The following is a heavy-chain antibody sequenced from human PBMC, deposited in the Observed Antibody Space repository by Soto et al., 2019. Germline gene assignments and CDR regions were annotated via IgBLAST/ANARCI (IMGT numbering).Heavy chain of an antibody. CDR2: IIPIFGTA. Sequence: SVKVSCKASGGTFSSYAISWVRQAPGQGLEWMGGIIPIFGTANYAQKFQGRVTITADKSTSTAYMELSSLRSEDTAVYYCARRGITMVRGVMTHYYYYYGMDVWGQGTTVTVSS. CDR1: GGTFSSYA. V-gene: IGHV1-69*06. D-gene: IGHD3-10*01. J-gene: IGHJ6*02. CDR3: ARRGITMVRGVMTHYYYYYGMDV.